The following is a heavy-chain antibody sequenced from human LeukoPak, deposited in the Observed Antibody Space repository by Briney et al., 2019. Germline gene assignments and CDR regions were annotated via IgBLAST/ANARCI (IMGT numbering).Heavy chain of an antibody. CDR1: GFTFTSYA. D-gene: IGHD5-18*01. CDR2: IIGSGGST. CDR3: ARGNNGVGYSYGFGNYFDY. J-gene: IGHJ4*02. V-gene: IGHV3-23*01. Sequence: PGGSLRLSCAASGFTFTSYAMSWVRQAPGKGLEWVSSIIGSGGSTYYADSVKGRFTISRDNSKNTLYLQMNSLRAEDTAVYYCARGNNGVGYSYGFGNYFDYWGQGTLVTVSS.